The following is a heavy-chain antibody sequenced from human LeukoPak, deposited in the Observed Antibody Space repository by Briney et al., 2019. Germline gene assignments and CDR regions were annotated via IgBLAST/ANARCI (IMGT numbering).Heavy chain of an antibody. D-gene: IGHD3-10*01. J-gene: IGHJ4*02. CDR1: GGSIRNDY. V-gene: IGHV4-59*08. CDR2: INYSGST. Sequence: SETLSLTCAVSGGSIRNDYWSWIRQPPGKGLEWIAYINYSGSTNYNPSLESRVTISVDTSKNLFSLKFTSVTAADTAVYYCARLYYYGSGSYPFFDYWGQGTLVTVSS. CDR3: ARLYYYGSGSYPFFDY.